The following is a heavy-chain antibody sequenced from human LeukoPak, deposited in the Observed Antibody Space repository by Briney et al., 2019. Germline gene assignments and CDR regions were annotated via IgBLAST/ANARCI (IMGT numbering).Heavy chain of an antibody. D-gene: IGHD5-18*01. CDR1: GYTFTSYG. CDR2: ISAYNGNT. V-gene: IGHV1-18*01. J-gene: IGHJ4*02. CDR3: ARANTAWAEIYYFDY. Sequence: ASVKVSCKASGYTFTSYGISWVRQAPGQGLEWMGWISAYNGNTNYAQKLQGRVTMTTDTSTSTAYMELRSLRSDDTAVYYCARANTAWAEIYYFDYWGQGTLVTVSS.